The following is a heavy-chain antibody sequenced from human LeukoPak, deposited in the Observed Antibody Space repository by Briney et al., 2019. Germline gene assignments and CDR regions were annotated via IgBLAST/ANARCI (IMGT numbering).Heavy chain of an antibody. Sequence: GGSLRLSCAASGFTFSSYDMHWVRQATGKGLEWVSAIGTAGDTYYPGSVKGRCTISRENAKNSLYLQMNSLRAGDTAVYYCARDTPLGGSGSLYGMDVWGQGTTVTVSS. CDR1: GFTFSSYD. J-gene: IGHJ6*02. CDR2: IGTAGDT. CDR3: ARDTPLGGSGSLYGMDV. V-gene: IGHV3-13*01. D-gene: IGHD6-19*01.